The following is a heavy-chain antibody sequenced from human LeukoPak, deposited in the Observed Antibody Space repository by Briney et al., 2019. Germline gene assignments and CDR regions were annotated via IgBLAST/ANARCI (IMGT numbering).Heavy chain of an antibody. D-gene: IGHD1-26*01. CDR2: INHSGST. CDR1: GGSFSGYY. V-gene: IGHV4-34*01. Sequence: PSETLSLTCAVYGGSFSGYYWSWIRQPPGKGLEWIGEINHSGSTNYNPSLKSRVTISVDTSKNQFSLKLKSVTPEDTAVYYCARDVGLYAFHIWGQGTMVTVSS. CDR3: ARDVGLYAFHI. J-gene: IGHJ3*02.